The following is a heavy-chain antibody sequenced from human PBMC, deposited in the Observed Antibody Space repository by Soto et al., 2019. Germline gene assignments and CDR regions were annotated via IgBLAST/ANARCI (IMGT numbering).Heavy chain of an antibody. J-gene: IGHJ4*02. CDR3: AKDRMAGLQEIDY. CDR1: EFKFISYA. D-gene: IGHD5-12*01. V-gene: IGHV3-23*01. Sequence: LSCAAAEFKFISYAMRWIRQAPGKGLEWVSAISGSGGSTYYADSVKGRFTISRDNSKNTLYLQMNSLRAEDTAVYYCAKDRMAGLQEIDYWGQGTLVTVSS. CDR2: ISGSGGST.